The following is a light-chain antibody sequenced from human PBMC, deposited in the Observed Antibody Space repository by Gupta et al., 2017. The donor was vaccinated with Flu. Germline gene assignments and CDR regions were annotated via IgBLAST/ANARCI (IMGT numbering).Light chain of an antibody. J-gene: IGKJ4*01. CDR3: QQRNSTPLV. V-gene: IGKV1-39*01. CDR1: QRISRY. Sequence: PSSLSASVGDRVTITCRARQRISRYLYWYQQKPGKAPKLLIYAASRGKSGVPSRFSGSGYGTDFTLTISRRQPEDFANYYCQQRNSTPLVFGRGTXVEIK. CDR2: AAS.